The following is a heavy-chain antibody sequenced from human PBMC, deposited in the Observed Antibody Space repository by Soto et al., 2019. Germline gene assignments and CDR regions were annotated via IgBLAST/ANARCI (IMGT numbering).Heavy chain of an antibody. J-gene: IGHJ4*02. D-gene: IGHD2-15*01. CDR2: IWYDGSNK. V-gene: IGHV3-33*01. CDR3: ARDDLPAVVVAAIDY. CDR1: GVTFSIYG. Sequence: GGSLRLSCAASGVTFSIYGMHWVRQAPGKGLEWVAVIWYDGSNKYYADSVKGRFTISRDNSKNTLYLQMNSLRAEDTAVYYCARDDLPAVVVAAIDYWGEGTLVTVSS.